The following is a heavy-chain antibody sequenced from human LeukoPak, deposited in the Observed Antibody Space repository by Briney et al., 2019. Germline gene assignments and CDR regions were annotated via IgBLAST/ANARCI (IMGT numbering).Heavy chain of an antibody. CDR1: GYTFTGYY. V-gene: IGHV1-2*04. CDR3: ARDLGGSGSESFDY. Sequence: ASVKVSCKASGYTFTGYYVHWVRQAPGQGLEWMGWINPNSGGTNYAQKFQGWVTMTRDTSISTAYMELSRLRSDDTAVYYCARDLGGSGSESFDYWGQGTLVTVSS. D-gene: IGHD3-10*01. CDR2: INPNSGGT. J-gene: IGHJ4*02.